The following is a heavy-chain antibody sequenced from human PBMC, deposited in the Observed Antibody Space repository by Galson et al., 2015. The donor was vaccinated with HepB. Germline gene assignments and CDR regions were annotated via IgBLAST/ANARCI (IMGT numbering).Heavy chain of an antibody. CDR1: GFDFSFYS. J-gene: IGHJ4*02. CDR2: IGSSISSTI. D-gene: IGHD5-24*01. V-gene: IGHV3-48*01. Sequence: SLRLSCAASGFDFSFYSMTWVRQAPGKGLEWISYIGSSISSTIYYAESVKGRFTISRDNAKNLLYLQMNSLRADDTGVYFCARDSWLDLWGQGTLVTVSS. CDR3: ARDSWLDL.